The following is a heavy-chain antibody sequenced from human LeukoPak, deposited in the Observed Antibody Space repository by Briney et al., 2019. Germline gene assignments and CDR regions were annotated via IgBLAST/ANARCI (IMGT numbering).Heavy chain of an antibody. CDR2: IDPSGGST. CDR1: GYTSTKYY. D-gene: IGHD6-13*01. V-gene: IGHV1-46*01. Sequence: ASVKVSCKASGYTSTKYYMHWVRQAPGQGLEWMGIIDPSGGSTSYAQTFQGRVTMTRDTSTSTFYMELSSLRSEDTAVYYCARGRGIAAPGPRSLFDYWGQGTLVTVSS. J-gene: IGHJ4*02. CDR3: ARGRGIAAPGPRSLFDY.